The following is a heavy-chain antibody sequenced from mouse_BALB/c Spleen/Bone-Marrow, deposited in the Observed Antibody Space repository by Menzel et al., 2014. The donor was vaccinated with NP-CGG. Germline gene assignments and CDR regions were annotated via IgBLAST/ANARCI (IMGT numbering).Heavy chain of an antibody. J-gene: IGHJ2*01. CDR1: GFTFSSFG. D-gene: IGHD1-1*01. CDR2: ISSGSGTI. CDR3: VRSGSSSGYFDY. Sequence: VQLKESGGGLVQPGGSRKLSCAASGFTFSSFGMHWVRQAPEKGLEWVAYISSGSGTIYYGDTVMGRFTISRDNPKNTLFLQMTSLRSEDTATYYCVRSGSSSGYFDYWGQGTTLTVSS. V-gene: IGHV5-17*02.